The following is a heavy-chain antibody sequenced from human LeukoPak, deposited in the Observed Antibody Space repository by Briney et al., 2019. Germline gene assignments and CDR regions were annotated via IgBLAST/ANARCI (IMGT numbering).Heavy chain of an antibody. CDR2: IYYSGST. J-gene: IGHJ1*01. Sequence: SETLSLTCTVSGGSISSCYWSWIRQPPGKGLEWIGYIYYSGSTNYNPSLKSRVTMSVDTSKNQFSLKLSSVTAADTAVYYCARVEDYYDSSGYYSAEYFQHWGQGTLVTVSS. CDR3: ARVEDYYDSSGYYSAEYFQH. D-gene: IGHD3-22*01. CDR1: GGSISSCY. V-gene: IGHV4-59*01.